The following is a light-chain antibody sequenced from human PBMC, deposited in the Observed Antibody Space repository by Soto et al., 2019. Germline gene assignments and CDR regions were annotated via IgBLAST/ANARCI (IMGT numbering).Light chain of an antibody. CDR1: QSVSSNF. V-gene: IGKV3D-20*02. J-gene: IGKJ1*01. CDR2: DVS. Sequence: EIVMTQSPATLSVSPGERATLSCRASQSVSSNFLAWYQQKPGQAPRLLVYDVSNRATGIPARFSGGGSGTDFTLTISNLEPEDFAVYYCQQRSDWPWTFGQGTRWIS. CDR3: QQRSDWPWT.